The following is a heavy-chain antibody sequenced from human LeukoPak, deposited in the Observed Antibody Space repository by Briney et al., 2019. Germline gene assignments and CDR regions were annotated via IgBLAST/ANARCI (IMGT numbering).Heavy chain of an antibody. D-gene: IGHD3-3*01. CDR3: ARRDKWDFWSGYHVDTDV. CDR1: GFTFSTHA. J-gene: IGHJ6*03. Sequence: GGSLRLSCAASGFTFSTHAMHWVRQAPGRGLEYVSGISSNGGRTHYANSVKGRFTISRDNSKSTLDLQMGSLRGEDMAVYYCARRDKWDFWSGYHVDTDVWGKGTTVTVSS. V-gene: IGHV3-64*01. CDR2: ISSNGGRT.